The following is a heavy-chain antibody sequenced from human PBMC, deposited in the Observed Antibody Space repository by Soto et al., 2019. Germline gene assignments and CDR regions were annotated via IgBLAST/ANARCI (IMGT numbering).Heavy chain of an antibody. CDR3: ARLEGSEAEYYYYGMDV. V-gene: IGHV5-10-1*01. D-gene: IGHD1-1*01. CDR2: IDPSDSYT. J-gene: IGHJ6*02. CDR1: GYSFTSYW. Sequence: GESLKISCKGSGYSFTSYWISWVRQMPGKGLGWMGRIDPSDSYTNYSPSFQGHVTISADKSISTAYLQWSSLKASDTAMYYCARLEGSEAEYYYYGMDVWGQGTTVTVSS.